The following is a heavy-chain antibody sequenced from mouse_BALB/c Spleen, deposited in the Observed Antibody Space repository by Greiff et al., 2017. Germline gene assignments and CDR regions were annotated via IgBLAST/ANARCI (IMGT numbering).Heavy chain of an antibody. CDR3: ARDRAMDY. CDR1: GFTFSSYA. V-gene: IGHV5-9-4*01. Sequence: EVHLVESGGGLVQPGGSRKLSCAASGFTFSSYAMSWVRQSPEKRLEWVAEISSGGSYTYYPDTVTGRFTISRDNAKNTLYLEMSSLRSEDTAMYYCARDRAMDYWGQGTSVTVSS. CDR2: ISSGGSYT. J-gene: IGHJ4*01.